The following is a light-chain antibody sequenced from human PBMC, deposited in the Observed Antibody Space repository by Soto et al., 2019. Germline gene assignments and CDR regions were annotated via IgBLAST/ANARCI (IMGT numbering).Light chain of an antibody. J-gene: IGKJ5*01. CDR1: QGISTL. V-gene: IGKV3-15*01. CDR3: QQYYDWPIT. CDR2: AAS. Sequence: EIVLTQSPATLSVSPGERATLFCGASQGISTLLAWYQQKPGQAPRLLIYAASTRAAGIPARLSGSGSGTDFTLTISSLQSEDFAIYYCQQYYDWPITFGQGTRLEIK.